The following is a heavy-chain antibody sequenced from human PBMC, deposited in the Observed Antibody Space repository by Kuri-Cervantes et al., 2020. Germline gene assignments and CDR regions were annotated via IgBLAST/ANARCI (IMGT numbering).Heavy chain of an antibody. D-gene: IGHD3-10*01. CDR3: ARVDDPNVDSGQHVLSY. CDR2: INPNSGGT. J-gene: IGHJ4*02. Sequence: ASVKVSCKASGYTFTYRYLQWVRQAPGQGLEWMRWINPNSGGTNYAQKFQGRVTMTRDTSISTAYMELSRLRSDDTAVYYCARVDDPNVDSGQHVLSYWGQGTLVTVSS. CDR1: GYTFTYRY. V-gene: IGHV1-2*02.